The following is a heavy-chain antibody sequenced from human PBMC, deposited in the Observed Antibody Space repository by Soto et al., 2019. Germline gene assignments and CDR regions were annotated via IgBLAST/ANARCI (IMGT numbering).Heavy chain of an antibody. CDR2: ISSSSSYI. V-gene: IGHV3-21*01. CDR3: ARDGAYYDFWSGYSLDAFDI. Sequence: EVQLVESGGGLVKPGGSLRLSCAASGFTFSSYSMYWVRQAPGKGLEWVSSISSSSSYIYYADSVKGRFTISRDNAKNSLYLQMNSLRAEDTAVYYCARDGAYYDFWSGYSLDAFDIWGQGTMVTVSS. D-gene: IGHD3-3*01. CDR1: GFTFSSYS. J-gene: IGHJ3*02.